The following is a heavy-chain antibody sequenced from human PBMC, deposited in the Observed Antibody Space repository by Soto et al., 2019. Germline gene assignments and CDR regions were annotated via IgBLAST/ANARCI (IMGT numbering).Heavy chain of an antibody. V-gene: IGHV3-30-3*01. CDR1: GFTFSSYA. CDR2: ISYDGDNK. Sequence: GGSLRLSCAASGFTFSSYAMHWVRQAPGKGLEWVAVISYDGDNKYYADSVKGRFTTSRDNSKNTLYLRMNSLRAEDTAVYYCARDKYYYDSSGYPPYWGQGTLVTVSS. CDR3: ARDKYYYDSSGYPPY. J-gene: IGHJ4*02. D-gene: IGHD3-22*01.